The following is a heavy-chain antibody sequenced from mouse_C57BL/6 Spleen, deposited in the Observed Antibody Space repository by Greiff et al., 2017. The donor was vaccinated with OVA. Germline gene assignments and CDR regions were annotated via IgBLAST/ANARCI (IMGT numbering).Heavy chain of an antibody. V-gene: IGHV14-4*01. CDR3: IYYDYFDY. J-gene: IGHJ2*01. CDR2: IDPENGDT. D-gene: IGHD2-4*01. CDR1: GFNIKDDY. Sequence: VQLQQSGAELVRPGASVKLSCTASGFNIKDDYMHWVKQRPEQGLEWIGWIDPENGDTEYASKFQGKATITADTSSNTAYLQLSSLTSEDTAVYYCIYYDYFDYWGQGTTLTVSS.